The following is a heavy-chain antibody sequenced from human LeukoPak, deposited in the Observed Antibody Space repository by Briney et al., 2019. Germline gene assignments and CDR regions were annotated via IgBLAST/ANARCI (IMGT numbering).Heavy chain of an antibody. CDR2: ISSSSSYI. V-gene: IGHV3-21*01. Sequence: GGPLRLSCAASGFTFSSYSMNWVRQAPGKGLEWVSSISSSSSYIYYADSVKGRFTISRDNAKNSLYLQMNNLRAEDTAVYYCTRALPLRTDAFDIWGQGTMVTVSS. J-gene: IGHJ3*02. CDR1: GFTFSSYS. CDR3: TRALPLRTDAFDI.